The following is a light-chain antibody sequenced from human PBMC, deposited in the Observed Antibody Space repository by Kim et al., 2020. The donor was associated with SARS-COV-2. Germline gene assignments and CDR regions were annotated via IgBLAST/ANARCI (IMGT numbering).Light chain of an antibody. J-gene: IGKJ4*01. CDR1: QSISSY. V-gene: IGKV1-39*01. CDR3: QQSYSTPLT. CDR2: ATS. Sequence: GDRVTITCRASQSISSYLNWYQQKPGRAPKLLIYATSSLQSGVPSRFSATGSGADFTLTISSLQPEDFATYYCQQSYSTPLTFVGGTKVDIK.